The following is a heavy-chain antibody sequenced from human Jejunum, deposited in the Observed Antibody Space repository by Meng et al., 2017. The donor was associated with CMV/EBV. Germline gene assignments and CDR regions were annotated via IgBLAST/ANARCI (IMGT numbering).Heavy chain of an antibody. J-gene: IGHJ4*02. Sequence: CAVSGDSSTRHNYWSGVRQPPGKGLEWIGEISHSGSTKYTSSLTSRVAISVDKTKNHFSLKLTSVTAADTGVYFCARSSGFWSLDSWGQGILVTVSS. D-gene: IGHD3-10*01. V-gene: IGHV4-4*01. CDR3: ARSSGFWSLDS. CDR1: GDSSTRHNY. CDR2: ISHSGST.